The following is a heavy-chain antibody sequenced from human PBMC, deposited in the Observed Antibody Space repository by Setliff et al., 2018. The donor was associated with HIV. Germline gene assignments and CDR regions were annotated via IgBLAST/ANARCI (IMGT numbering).Heavy chain of an antibody. Sequence: PSETLSLTCAVSGGSTNNYYLTWIRQPPGKGLEWIGSVSNGGDTNYNPSHKRRVSLSLDTSKTQFSLKLTSVTAADTAVYYCARATYTTLFGVLMGGGLQYWGPGTLVTVSS. D-gene: IGHD3-3*01. CDR3: ARATYTTLFGVLMGGGLQY. CDR1: GGSTNNYY. J-gene: IGHJ4*02. V-gene: IGHV4-59*01. CDR2: VSNGGDT.